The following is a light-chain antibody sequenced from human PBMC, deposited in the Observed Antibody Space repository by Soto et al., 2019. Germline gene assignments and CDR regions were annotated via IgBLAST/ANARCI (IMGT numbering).Light chain of an antibody. Sequence: DVQMTQSPSTLAASVGDRVTITCRASENIKNWLAWYQQTPGKAPKVLISDASRLETGVPSRFSGSGYGTDFTLTSTSLQTDAFGTYHCHQHDVHPKTFGQGTKVEVK. CDR3: HQHDVHPKT. CDR1: ENIKNW. CDR2: DAS. J-gene: IGKJ1*01. V-gene: IGKV1-5*01.